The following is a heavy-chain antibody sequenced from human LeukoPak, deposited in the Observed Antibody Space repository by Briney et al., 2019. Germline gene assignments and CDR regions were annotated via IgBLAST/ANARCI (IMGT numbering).Heavy chain of an antibody. J-gene: IGHJ4*02. CDR1: GFIFDDYA. Sequence: HPGGSLRLSCAASGFIFDDYAMHWVRQAPGKGLEWVSGISWNSGSIGYADSVKGRFTISRDNAKNSLYLQMNSLRAEDTALYYCAKDMVSASFYYFDYWGQGTLVTVSS. V-gene: IGHV3-9*01. CDR3: AKDMVSASFYYFDY. CDR2: ISWNSGSI. D-gene: IGHD3-22*01.